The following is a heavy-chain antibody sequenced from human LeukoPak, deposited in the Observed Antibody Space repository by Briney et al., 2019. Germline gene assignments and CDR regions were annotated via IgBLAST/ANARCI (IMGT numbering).Heavy chain of an antibody. CDR1: GFTFNSYA. J-gene: IGHJ4*02. CDR2: ISSSGGST. Sequence: PGGSLRLSCAASGFTFNSYAMTWVRQAPGKGLEWVSTISSSGGSTYYPDSVKGRFTISRDNSKNTLYLQMNSLRAEDTAVYYCARVRSYYYDSSGYYYFDYWGQGTLVTVSS. CDR3: ARVRSYYYDSSGYYYFDY. D-gene: IGHD3-22*01. V-gene: IGHV3-23*01.